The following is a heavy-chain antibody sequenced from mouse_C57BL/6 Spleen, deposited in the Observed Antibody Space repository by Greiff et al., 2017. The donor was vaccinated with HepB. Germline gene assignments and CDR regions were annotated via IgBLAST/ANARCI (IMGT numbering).Heavy chain of an antibody. Sequence: VQLQQSGAELAKPGASVKLSCKASGYTFTSYWMHWVKQRPGQGLEWIGYINPSSGYTKYNQKFKDKATLTADKSSSTAYMQLSSLTYEDSAVYYCARSVNWDVRYFDVWGTGTTVTVSS. CDR2: INPSSGYT. CDR3: ARSVNWDVRYFDV. V-gene: IGHV1-7*01. CDR1: GYTFTSYW. D-gene: IGHD4-1*01. J-gene: IGHJ1*03.